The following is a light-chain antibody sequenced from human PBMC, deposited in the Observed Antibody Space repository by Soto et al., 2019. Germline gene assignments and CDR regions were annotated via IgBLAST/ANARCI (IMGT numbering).Light chain of an antibody. V-gene: IGKV3D-20*02. Sequence: IVLTQSPGNLSLSPGERATLSCRASQSVSSSYLAWYQQKPGQAPRLLIYDASNRATGIPARFSGSGSGTDFTLTISSLEPEDFAVYYCQQRSNWLTFGGGTKVEIK. J-gene: IGKJ4*01. CDR3: QQRSNWLT. CDR2: DAS. CDR1: QSVSSSY.